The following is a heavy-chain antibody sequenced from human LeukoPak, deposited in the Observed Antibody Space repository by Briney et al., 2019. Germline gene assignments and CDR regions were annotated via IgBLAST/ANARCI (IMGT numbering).Heavy chain of an antibody. V-gene: IGHV4-59*11. D-gene: IGHD6-13*01. J-gene: IGHJ5*02. CDR2: VYYSGST. CDR1: GGSISSHY. CDR3: AKSPTGSNTWYGWFDP. Sequence: PSETLSLTCTVSGGSISSHYWSWIRQPPGKGLEWIGYVYYSGSTNYNPSLKSRVTISVDTSKNQFSLKLSSVTAADTAVYYCAKSPTGSNTWYGWFDPWGQGTLVTVSS.